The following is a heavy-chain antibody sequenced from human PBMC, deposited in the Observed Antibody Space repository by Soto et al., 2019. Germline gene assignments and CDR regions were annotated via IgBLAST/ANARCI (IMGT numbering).Heavy chain of an antibody. V-gene: IGHV1-2*04. CDR1: GYTFTGYY. D-gene: IGHD6-13*01. CDR3: ARSMLDSSSWYEWLDWFDP. Sequence: ASVKVSCKASGYTFTGYYMHWVRQAPGQGLEWMGWINPNSGGTNYAQKFQGWVTMTRDTSISTAYMELSRLRSDDTAVYYCARSMLDSSSWYEWLDWFDPWGQGTLVTVSS. CDR2: INPNSGGT. J-gene: IGHJ5*02.